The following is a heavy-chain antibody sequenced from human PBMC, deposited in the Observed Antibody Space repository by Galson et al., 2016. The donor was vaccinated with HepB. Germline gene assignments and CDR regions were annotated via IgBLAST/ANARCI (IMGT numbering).Heavy chain of an antibody. CDR2: VYHSGDT. CDR1: GGSISSTANW. J-gene: IGHJ3*02. Sequence: SETLSLTCTVSGGSISSTANWWSWVRQSPGQGLEWIGEVYHSGDTNYNPSLKSRATISVDTSRNQFSLSLSYVTAADTAVYYCASDCTGGTCKFAGYDAFDIWGQGTTVTVSS. V-gene: IGHV4-4*02. CDR3: ASDCTGGTCKFAGYDAFDI. D-gene: IGHD2-8*02.